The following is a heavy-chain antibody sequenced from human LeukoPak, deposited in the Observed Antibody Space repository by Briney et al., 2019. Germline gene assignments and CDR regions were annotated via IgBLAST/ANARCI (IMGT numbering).Heavy chain of an antibody. CDR1: GGSISSYY. V-gene: IGHV4-34*01. CDR3: ARFGVAGHFDY. CDR2: INHSGST. D-gene: IGHD2-15*01. J-gene: IGHJ4*02. Sequence: SETLSLTCTVSGGSISSYYWSWIRQPPGKGLEWIGEINHSGSTNYNPSLKSRVTISVDTSKNQFSLKLSSVTAADTAVYYCARFGVAGHFDYWGQGTLVTVSS.